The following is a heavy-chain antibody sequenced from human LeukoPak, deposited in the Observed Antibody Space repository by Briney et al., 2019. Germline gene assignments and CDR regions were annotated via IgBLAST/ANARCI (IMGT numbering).Heavy chain of an antibody. Sequence: KPGGSLRLSCAASGFTFSSYAMNWVRQAPGRGLEWVSSISSSSSYIYYADSVKGRFTISRDNAKNSLYLQMNSLRAEDTAVYYCAREYSGYEAYWGQGTLVTVSS. J-gene: IGHJ4*02. CDR1: GFTFSSYA. D-gene: IGHD5-12*01. CDR2: ISSSSSYI. V-gene: IGHV3-21*01. CDR3: AREYSGYEAY.